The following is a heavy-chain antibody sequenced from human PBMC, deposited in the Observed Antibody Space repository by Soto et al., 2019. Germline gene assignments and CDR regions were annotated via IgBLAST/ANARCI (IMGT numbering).Heavy chain of an antibody. V-gene: IGHV3-23*01. CDR2: IRGSGETT. D-gene: IGHD1-1*01. Sequence: EVELLESGGGLVQPGGSLRLSCAASGFTSSNYAMSWVRQSPGKGLEWLSSIRGSGETTYYADSVKGRVTISRDNDKNTLYLQINSLTAGDTAVYYCAKGGTTTNIIPDSWGPGTPVTVSA. CDR3: AKGGTTTNIIPDS. CDR1: GFTSSNYA. J-gene: IGHJ4*02.